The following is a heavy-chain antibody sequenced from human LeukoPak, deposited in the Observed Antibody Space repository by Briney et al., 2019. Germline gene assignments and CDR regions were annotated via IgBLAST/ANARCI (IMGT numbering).Heavy chain of an antibody. CDR1: GGTFSSYA. J-gene: IGHJ5*02. CDR2: IIPIFGTA. V-gene: IGHV1-69*13. CDR3: ARGHRILNWFDP. Sequence: SVKVSCKASGGTFSSYAISWVRQAPGQGLEWMGGIIPIFGTANYAQKFQGRVTITADGSTSTAYMELSSLRSEDTAVYSCARGHRILNWFDPWGQGTLVTVSS. D-gene: IGHD1-14*01.